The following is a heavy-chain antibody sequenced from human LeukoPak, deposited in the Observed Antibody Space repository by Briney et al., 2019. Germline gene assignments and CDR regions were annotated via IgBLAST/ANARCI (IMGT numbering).Heavy chain of an antibody. CDR2: IYYSGST. CDR3: ARVKSPFSTAEYFQH. J-gene: IGHJ1*01. Sequence: PSETLSLTCTVSGGSISNYYWSWIRQPPGKGLEWIGYIYYSGSTNYNPSLKSRVTISVDTSKNQLSLKLSSVTAADTAVYYCARVKSPFSTAEYFQHWGQGTLVTVSS. V-gene: IGHV4-59*08. D-gene: IGHD2-2*01. CDR1: GGSISNYY.